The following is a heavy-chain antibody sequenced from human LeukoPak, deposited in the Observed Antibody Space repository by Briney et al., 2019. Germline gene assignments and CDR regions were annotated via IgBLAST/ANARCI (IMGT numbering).Heavy chain of an antibody. J-gene: IGHJ4*02. V-gene: IGHV4-38-2*01. CDR1: GYSISNGYY. D-gene: IGHD3-9*01. CDR3: ARLINDILTGLVH. CDR2: MYHSGRT. Sequence: PSETLSLTCAVSGYSISNGYYWGWIRQPPGKGLEWIASMYHSGRTYYDPSLKSRDTMPIDTSKNQFSLKLNSVTAADTAVYYCARLINDILTGLVHWGQGAQVTVSS.